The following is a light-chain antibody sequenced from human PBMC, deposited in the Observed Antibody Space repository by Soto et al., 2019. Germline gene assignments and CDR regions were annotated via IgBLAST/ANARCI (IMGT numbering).Light chain of an antibody. J-gene: IGKJ1*01. Sequence: DIQMTQSPSSLSASVGDRVTITCRASQGIASYLAWYQHKPGKVPNLLIYAASTLQSGVPSRFSGGGSGTDFTLTISSLQPEDVATYYCQKYNSAPRTFGQGTKVEIK. CDR3: QKYNSAPRT. CDR2: AAS. V-gene: IGKV1-27*01. CDR1: QGIASY.